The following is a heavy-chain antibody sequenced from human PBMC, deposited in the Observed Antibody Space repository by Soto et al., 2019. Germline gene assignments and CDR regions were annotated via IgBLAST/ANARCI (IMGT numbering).Heavy chain of an antibody. Sequence: GGSLRLSCAAFGFTISGKKYLAWVRQAPGKGLXWVSAXXDXDXSXYXXXXKGRFTTSSDSSKTTVYLQMNDLRPDDTAVYYCATWHEREHAYDVWGQGTTVTVSS. CDR1: GFTISGKKY. V-gene: IGHV3-53*01. J-gene: IGHJ3*01. D-gene: IGHD1-1*01. CDR3: ATWHEREHAYDV. CDR2: XXDXDXS.